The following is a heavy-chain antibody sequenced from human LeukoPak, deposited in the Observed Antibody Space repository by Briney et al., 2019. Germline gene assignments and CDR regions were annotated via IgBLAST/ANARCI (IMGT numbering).Heavy chain of an antibody. D-gene: IGHD5-18*01. CDR3: ARAYKKQLWFSG. Sequence: KPSETLSLTCAVYGGSFSGYYWSWIRQPPGKGLEWIGEINHSGSTNYNPSLKSRVTISVDTSKNQFSLKLSSVTAADTAVYYCARAYKKQLWFSGWGQGTLVTVSS. CDR1: GGSFSGYY. J-gene: IGHJ4*02. CDR2: INHSGST. V-gene: IGHV4-34*01.